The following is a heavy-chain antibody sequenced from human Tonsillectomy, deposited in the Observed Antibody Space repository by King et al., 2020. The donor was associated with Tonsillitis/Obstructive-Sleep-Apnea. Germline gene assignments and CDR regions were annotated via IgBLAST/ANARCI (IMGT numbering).Heavy chain of an antibody. Sequence: VQLVESGGGLVQPGGSLRLSCAASGFTFSSYEMNWVRQAPGKGLEWVSYISSSSSTIYYADSVKGRFTISRDNAKNSLYLQMTSLRAEDTAVYYCARAPEVGAPPPFFMDVWGKGTTVTVSS. CDR2: ISSSSSTI. CDR1: GFTFSSYE. CDR3: ARAPEVGAPPPFFMDV. J-gene: IGHJ6*03. V-gene: IGHV3-48*03. D-gene: IGHD1-26*01.